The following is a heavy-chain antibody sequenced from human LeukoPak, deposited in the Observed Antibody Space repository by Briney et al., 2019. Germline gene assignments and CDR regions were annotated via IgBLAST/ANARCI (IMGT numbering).Heavy chain of an antibody. CDR3: ARSREDSSGYYYLSILDY. Sequence: SETLSLTCAVYGGSFSGYYWSWIRQPPGKGLEWIGEINHSGSTNYNPSLKSRVTISVDTSKNQFSLKLSSVTAADTAVYYCARSREDSSGYYYLSILDYWGQGTLVTVSS. CDR1: GGSFSGYY. V-gene: IGHV4-34*01. J-gene: IGHJ4*02. D-gene: IGHD3-22*01. CDR2: INHSGST.